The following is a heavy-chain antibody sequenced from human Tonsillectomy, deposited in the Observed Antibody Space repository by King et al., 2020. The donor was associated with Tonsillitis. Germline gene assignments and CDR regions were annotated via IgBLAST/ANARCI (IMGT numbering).Heavy chain of an antibody. J-gene: IGHJ6*02. V-gene: IGHV1-18*01. D-gene: IGHD2-2*01. CDR2: ISGHNGNT. Sequence: QLVQSGAEVKKPGASVKVSCKASGYTFNNYGVSWVRQAPGQGLEWMGWISGHNGNTNYAQKFQGRVTMTTDTSTSTAYMELRSLRSDDTAVDYCGRDRYCSSTTCLLYYYYGMDVWGQGTTVTVSS. CDR1: GYTFNNYG. CDR3: GRDRYCSSTTCLLYYYYGMDV.